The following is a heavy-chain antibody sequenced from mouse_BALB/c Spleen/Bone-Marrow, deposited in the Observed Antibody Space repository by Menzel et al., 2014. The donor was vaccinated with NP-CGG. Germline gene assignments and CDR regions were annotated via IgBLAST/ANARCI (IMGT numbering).Heavy chain of an antibody. J-gene: IGHJ4*01. CDR1: GFNIKDTY. CDR2: IDPANGNT. Sequence: VQLVESGAELVKPGASVKLSCTASGFNIKDTYMHWVKQRPEQGLEWIGRIDPANGNTKYDPKFQGKATITADTSSNTAHLQLSSLTSEDTAVYYCARWEYYAMDYWGQGTSVTVSS. V-gene: IGHV14-3*02. D-gene: IGHD4-1*01. CDR3: ARWEYYAMDY.